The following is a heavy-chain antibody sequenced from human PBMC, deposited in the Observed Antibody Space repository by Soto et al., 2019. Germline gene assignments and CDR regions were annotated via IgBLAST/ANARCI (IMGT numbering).Heavy chain of an antibody. Sequence: SGPTLVNPTQTLTLTCTFSGFSLSTSGVGVGWIRQPPGKALEWLALIYWNDDKRYSPSLKSRLTITKDTSKNQVVLTMTNMDPVDTATYYCAHGRPNYYDSSGYWRYYYYYGMDVWGQGTTVTVSS. J-gene: IGHJ6*02. D-gene: IGHD3-22*01. CDR3: AHGRPNYYDSSGYWRYYYYYGMDV. CDR1: GFSLSTSGVG. V-gene: IGHV2-5*01. CDR2: IYWNDDK.